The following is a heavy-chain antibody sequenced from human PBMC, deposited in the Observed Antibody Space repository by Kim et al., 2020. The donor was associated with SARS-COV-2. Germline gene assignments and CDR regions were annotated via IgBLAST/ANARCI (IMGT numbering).Heavy chain of an antibody. V-gene: IGHV1-46*01. Sequence: YEQRFHGRVTMTRDTSKSTVYMELSSLRSEDTAVYYCAREYSSSPPRLDYWGQGTLVTVSS. J-gene: IGHJ4*02. D-gene: IGHD6-6*01. CDR3: AREYSSSPPRLDY.